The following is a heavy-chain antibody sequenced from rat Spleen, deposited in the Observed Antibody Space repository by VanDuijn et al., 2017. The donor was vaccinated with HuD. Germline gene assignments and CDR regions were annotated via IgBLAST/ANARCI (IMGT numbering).Heavy chain of an antibody. CDR1: GFTFSNNG. D-gene: IGHD1-12*02. V-gene: IGHV5-34*01. CDR2: ISSSSSYI. J-gene: IGHJ2*01. Sequence: EVQLVESGGGLVQPGKSLKLSCLASGFTFSNNGMNWIRQAPGKGLEWVASISSSSSYINYADTVKGRFTISRENARNTLYLQMTSLRSEDTATYYCARAYYDGTYYWGQGVMVTVSS. CDR3: ARAYYDGTYY.